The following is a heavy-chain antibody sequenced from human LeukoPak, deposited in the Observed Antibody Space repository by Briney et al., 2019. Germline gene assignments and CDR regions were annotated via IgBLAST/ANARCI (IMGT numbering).Heavy chain of an antibody. CDR1: GYSISSSYY. V-gene: IGHV4-4*07. J-gene: IGHJ4*02. CDR2: IYTSGST. CDR3: ARDPIYGSGSPY. Sequence: SETLSLTCAVSGYSISSSYYWSWIRQPAGKGLEWIGRIYTSGSTNYNPSLKSRVTMSVDTSKNQFSLKLSSVTAADTAVYYCARDPIYGSGSPYWGQGTLVTVSS. D-gene: IGHD3-10*01.